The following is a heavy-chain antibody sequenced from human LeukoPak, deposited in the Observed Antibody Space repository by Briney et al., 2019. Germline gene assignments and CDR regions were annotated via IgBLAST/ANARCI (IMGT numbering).Heavy chain of an antibody. V-gene: IGHV3-64*01. CDR1: GFTFSSYT. J-gene: IGHJ6*03. CDR3: ARDLFITTNREYYYYMEV. CDR2: ISSSGGST. Sequence: GGSLRLSCAASGFTFSSYTMHWVRQAPGKGLEYVSAISSSGGSTYYANSVKGRFTISRDNSKNTLYLQMGSLRAEDMAVYYCARDLFITTNREYYYYMEVWGKGTTVTVSS. D-gene: IGHD3-22*01.